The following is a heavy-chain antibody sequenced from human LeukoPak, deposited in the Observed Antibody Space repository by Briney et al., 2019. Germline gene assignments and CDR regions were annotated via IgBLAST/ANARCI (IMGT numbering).Heavy chain of an antibody. D-gene: IGHD3-10*01. CDR2: ISAYNGNT. V-gene: IGHV1-18*01. CDR3: ARGWTVVSFTGDRSTMVRGVTRCRY. Sequence: ASVKVSCKASGYTFTSYGISWVRQAPGQGLEWMGWISAYNGNTNYAQKLQGRVTMTTGTSTSTAYMELRSLRSDDTAVYYCARGWTVVSFTGDRSTMVRGVTRCRYWGQGTLVTVSS. CDR1: GYTFTSYG. J-gene: IGHJ4*02.